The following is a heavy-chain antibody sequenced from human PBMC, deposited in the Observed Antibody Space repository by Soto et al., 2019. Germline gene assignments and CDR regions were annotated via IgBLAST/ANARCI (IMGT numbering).Heavy chain of an antibody. D-gene: IGHD3-10*01. Sequence: QVQLVQSGAEVKRPGSSVKVSCKASGDTFNFYSINWVRQAPGLGLEWMGRVNPIVSMSNYAQKFQGRGTITADKSTSTAYMELSSLGSEDTAIYYCASSYGSGYRAFDYWGQGALVTVSS. CDR3: ASSYGSGYRAFDY. V-gene: IGHV1-69*02. J-gene: IGHJ4*02. CDR2: VNPIVSMS. CDR1: GDTFNFYS.